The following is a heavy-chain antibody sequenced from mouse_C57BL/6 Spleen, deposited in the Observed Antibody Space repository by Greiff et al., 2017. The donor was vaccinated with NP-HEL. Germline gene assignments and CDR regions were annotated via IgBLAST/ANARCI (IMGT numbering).Heavy chain of an antibody. Sequence: EVQRVESGGGLVKPGGSLKLSCAASGFTFSDYGMHWVRQAPEKGLEWVAYISSGSSTTNYADTVKGRFTISRDNAKNTLFLQMTSLRSEDTALYYCVDGCYFAYWGQGTLVTVSA. CDR1: GFTFSDYG. D-gene: IGHD2-3*01. J-gene: IGHJ3*01. V-gene: IGHV5-17*01. CDR2: ISSGSSTT. CDR3: VDGCYFAY.